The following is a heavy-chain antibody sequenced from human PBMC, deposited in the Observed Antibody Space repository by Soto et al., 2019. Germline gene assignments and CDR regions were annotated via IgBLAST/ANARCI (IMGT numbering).Heavy chain of an antibody. V-gene: IGHV1-69*04. J-gene: IGHJ4*02. CDR2: IIPILGIA. CDR3: ARERVGRIAVAGYYFDY. CDR1: GGTFSSYT. D-gene: IGHD6-19*01. Sequence: SVKVSCKASGGTFSSYTISWVRQAPGQGLEWMGRIIPILGIANYAQKFQGRVTITADKSTSTAYMELSSLRSEDTAVYYCARERVGRIAVAGYYFDYWGQGTLVTVSS.